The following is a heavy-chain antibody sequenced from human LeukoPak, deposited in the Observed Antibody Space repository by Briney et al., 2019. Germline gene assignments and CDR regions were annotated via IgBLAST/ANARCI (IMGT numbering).Heavy chain of an antibody. CDR2: ISGSGGST. CDR1: GFTFSSYA. Sequence: GGSLRLSCAASGFTFSSYAMSWVRQAPGKGLEWVSAISGSGGSTYYADSVKGRFTISRDNSQNTLYLQMNSLRAEDTAVYYCATVYPRGPLAAAGLDYWGQGTLVTVSS. V-gene: IGHV3-23*01. D-gene: IGHD6-13*01. CDR3: ATVYPRGPLAAAGLDY. J-gene: IGHJ4*02.